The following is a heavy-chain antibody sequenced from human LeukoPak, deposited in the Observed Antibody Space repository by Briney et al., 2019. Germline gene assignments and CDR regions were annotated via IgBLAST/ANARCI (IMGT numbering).Heavy chain of an antibody. V-gene: IGHV3-21*01. J-gene: IGHJ3*02. Sequence: GGSLRLSCAASGFTFSSYSMDWVRQAPGKGLEWVSSISSSSSYIYYADSVKGRFTISRDNAKNSLYLQMNSLRAEDTAVYYCARADPSGGSIWGQGTMVTVSS. CDR3: ARADPSGGSI. CDR2: ISSSSSYI. D-gene: IGHD2-15*01. CDR1: GFTFSSYS.